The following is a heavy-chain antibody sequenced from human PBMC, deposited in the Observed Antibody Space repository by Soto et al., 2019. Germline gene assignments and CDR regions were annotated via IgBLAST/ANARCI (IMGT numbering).Heavy chain of an antibody. CDR2: IYYSGST. V-gene: IGHV4-59*01. CDR3: VRPFCSGGSCYRGAFDY. J-gene: IGHJ4*02. Sequence: PSETLSLTCSVSGGSISTYYWSWIRQPPGKGLEWIGYIYYSGSTSYSPSLQSRVTISVDTSQNQFSLKLTSVTAADTAVYYCVRPFCSGGSCYRGAFDYWGQGTLVTVSS. D-gene: IGHD2-15*01. CDR1: GGSISTYY.